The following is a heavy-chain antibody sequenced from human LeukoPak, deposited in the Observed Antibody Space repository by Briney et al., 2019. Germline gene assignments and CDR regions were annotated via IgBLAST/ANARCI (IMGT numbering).Heavy chain of an antibody. CDR3: ARVRSGIFEY. D-gene: IGHD3-10*01. V-gene: IGHV6-1*01. J-gene: IGHJ4*02. CDR1: GDSASSNLVT. CDR2: TYYRSKWSN. Sequence: SQTLSLTCAISGDSASSNLVTWNWIRQSPSRGLEWLGRTYYRSKWSNEYGDSVKSRITINPDTSKNQFSLQLNSVTPEDTAVYYCARVRSGIFEYWGQGTLVTVSS.